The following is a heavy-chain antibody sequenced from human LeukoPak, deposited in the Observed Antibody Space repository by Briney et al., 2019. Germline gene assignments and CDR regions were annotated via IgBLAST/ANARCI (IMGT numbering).Heavy chain of an antibody. Sequence: PSETLSLTCTVSGGSISSYYWNWIPQPAGKGLEWIGHIYTSGSTNYNSALKSRVTMSVDTSKNQFSVKLNSVIAADTAMYYCARGVYLGNGYYFDYWGQGTLVTVSS. V-gene: IGHV4-4*07. J-gene: IGHJ4*02. CDR3: ARGVYLGNGYYFDY. CDR1: GGSISSYY. CDR2: IYTSGST. D-gene: IGHD2-8*01.